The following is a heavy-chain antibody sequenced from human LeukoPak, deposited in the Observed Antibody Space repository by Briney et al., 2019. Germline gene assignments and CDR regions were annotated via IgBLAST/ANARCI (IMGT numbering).Heavy chain of an antibody. CDR1: GYTFTSYS. CDR2: ITAYNGNT. J-gene: IGHJ5*02. V-gene: IGHV1-18*01. CDR3: ARVGIVPGATRNWFDP. Sequence: ASVKVSCKASGYTFTSYSITWVRQAPGQGLEWMGRITAYNGNTNYAQKLQDRVTMTTDTSTSTAYLELRSLRSDDTAVYYCARVGIVPGATRNWFDPWGQGTLVTVSS. D-gene: IGHD2-2*01.